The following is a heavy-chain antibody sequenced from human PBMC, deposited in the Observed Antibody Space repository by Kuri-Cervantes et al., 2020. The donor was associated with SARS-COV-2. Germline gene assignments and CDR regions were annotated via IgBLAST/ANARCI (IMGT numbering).Heavy chain of an antibody. CDR1: GGTFSSYA. J-gene: IGHJ4*02. Sequence: SVKVSCKASGGTFSSYAISWVRQAPGQGLEWMGRIIPILGTANYAQQYQGRVTITADKSMSTAYMELSSLRTEDTAVYYCARISSSWYRRFDYWGQGTRVTVSS. CDR2: IIPILGTA. D-gene: IGHD6-6*01. V-gene: IGHV1-69*04. CDR3: ARISSSWYRRFDY.